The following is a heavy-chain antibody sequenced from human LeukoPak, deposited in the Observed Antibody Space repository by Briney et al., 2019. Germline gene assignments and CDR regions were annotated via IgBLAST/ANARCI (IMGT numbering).Heavy chain of an antibody. CDR2: IYSGGST. J-gene: IGHJ4*02. CDR1: GFTVSSNY. V-gene: IGHV3-53*01. D-gene: IGHD1/OR15-1a*01. CDR3: ARENNGYYFDY. Sequence: PGGSLRLSCAASGFTVSSNYMSWVRQAPGKGLEWVSVIYSGGSTYYADSVKGRFTISRDNSKNTLYPQMNSLRAEDTAVYYCARENNGYYFDYWGQGTLVTVSS.